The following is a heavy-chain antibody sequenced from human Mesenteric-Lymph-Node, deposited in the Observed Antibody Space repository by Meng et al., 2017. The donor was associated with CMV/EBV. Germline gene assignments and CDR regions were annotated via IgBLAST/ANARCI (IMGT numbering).Heavy chain of an antibody. CDR1: GGSISSDDYY. CDR3: AREVNYYDTSLDY. CDR2: IFSGGST. D-gene: IGHD3-22*01. J-gene: IGHJ4*02. V-gene: IGHV4-31*02. Sequence: VSGGSISSDDYYWNWIRQSPGKGLQWIGYIFSGGSTFYNPSLKSRVSISVDTSKNAFSLKLSPVTAADTAVYYCAREVNYYDTSLDYWGQGTLVTVSS.